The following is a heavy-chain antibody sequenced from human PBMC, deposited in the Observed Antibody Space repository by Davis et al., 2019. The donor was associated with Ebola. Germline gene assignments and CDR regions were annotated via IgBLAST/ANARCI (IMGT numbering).Heavy chain of an antibody. J-gene: IGHJ4*02. D-gene: IGHD3-10*01. CDR2: IYYSGST. CDR3: VRRFTMVQGVIITSSYFDY. V-gene: IGHV4-39*01. Sequence: SETLSLTCTVSGGSISSSSYYWGWIRQPPGKGLEWIGSIYYSGSTYYNPSLKSRVTISVDTSKNQFSLKLSSVTAADTAVYYCVRRFTMVQGVIITSSYFDYWGQGTLVTVSS. CDR1: GGSISSSSYY.